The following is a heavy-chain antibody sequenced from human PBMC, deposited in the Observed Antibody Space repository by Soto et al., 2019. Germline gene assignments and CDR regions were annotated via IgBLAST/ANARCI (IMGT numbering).Heavy chain of an antibody. V-gene: IGHV4-59*08. Sequence: SETLSLTCTVSGDSISSYSWNWIRQPPGKGLEWIGYISYSGGTRYNPSLKSRVTISMDTPKNQFSLKFNSVTAADTAVYYCSRRVCSDVNSSPRGFDPWGLGTLVSVS. CDR1: GDSISSYS. CDR3: SRRVCSDVNSSPRGFDP. J-gene: IGHJ5*02. D-gene: IGHD2-15*01. CDR2: ISYSGGT.